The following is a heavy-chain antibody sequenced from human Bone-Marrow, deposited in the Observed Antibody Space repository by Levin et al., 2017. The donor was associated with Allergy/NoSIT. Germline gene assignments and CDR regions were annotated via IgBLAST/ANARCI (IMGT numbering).Heavy chain of an antibody. CDR3: ASSLFRGSGSYYKNHQYNWFDP. V-gene: IGHV1-69*13. CDR2: IIPIFGTA. CDR1: GGTFSSYA. D-gene: IGHD3-10*01. J-gene: IGHJ5*02. Sequence: SVKVSCKASGGTFSSYAISWVRQAPGQGLEWMGGIIPIFGTANYAQKFQGRVTITADESTSTAYMELSSLRSEDTAVYYCASSLFRGSGSYYKNHQYNWFDPWGQGTLVTVSS.